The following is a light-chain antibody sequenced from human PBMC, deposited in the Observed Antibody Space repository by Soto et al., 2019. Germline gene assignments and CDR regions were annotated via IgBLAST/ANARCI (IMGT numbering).Light chain of an antibody. J-gene: IGKJ1*01. V-gene: IGKV3-15*01. Sequence: EIVMTQSPATLSVSPGERATLSCRASQSVSSNLAWYQQKPGQAPRLLIYGASTRATGIPARFSGSGSGTALSLTISSLQSEDFAVYYCQQYNNWPRTFGQGTEVEIK. CDR2: GAS. CDR1: QSVSSN. CDR3: QQYNNWPRT.